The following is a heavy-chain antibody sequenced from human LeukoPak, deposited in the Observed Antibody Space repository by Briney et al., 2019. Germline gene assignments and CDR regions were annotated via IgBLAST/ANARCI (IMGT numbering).Heavy chain of an antibody. CDR3: ARGGGGSGSFFDI. D-gene: IGHD6-19*01. Sequence: SETLSLTCTVSGGSISSYYWSWVRQPPGKGLEWIGEIYHSGSTNYNPSLKSRVTISVDKSKNQFSLKLSSVTAADTAVYYCARGGGGSGSFFDIWGQGTMVTVSS. V-gene: IGHV4-59*12. J-gene: IGHJ3*02. CDR2: IYHSGST. CDR1: GGSISSYY.